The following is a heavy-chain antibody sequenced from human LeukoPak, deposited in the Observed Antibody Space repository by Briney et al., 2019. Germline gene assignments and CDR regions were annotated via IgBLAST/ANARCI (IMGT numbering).Heavy chain of an antibody. V-gene: IGHV4-34*01. CDR1: GGSFSGYY. D-gene: IGHD3-10*01. Sequence: SETLSLTCAVYGGSFSGYYWSWIRQPPGKGLEWIGEINHSGSTNYNPSLKSRVTISVDTSKNQFSLKLSSVTAADTAVYYCAREANYYGSGSYFEGTFDYWGQGSLVTVSS. CDR3: AREANYYGSGSYFEGTFDY. J-gene: IGHJ4*02. CDR2: INHSGST.